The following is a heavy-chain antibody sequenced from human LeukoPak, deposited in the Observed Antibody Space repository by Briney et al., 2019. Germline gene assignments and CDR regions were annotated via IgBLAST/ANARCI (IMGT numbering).Heavy chain of an antibody. CDR2: IWPDGSNK. CDR1: GFTFTSYG. J-gene: IGHJ4*02. CDR3: ARDYCRTTSCLES. D-gene: IGHD2-2*01. V-gene: IGHV3-33*01. Sequence: GRSLRLSCAASGFTFTSYGMFWVRQAPGKGLEWVAFIWPDGSNKLYGDSVKGRFTISRDNSKNTVYLQMNSLRAEDTAVYYCARDYCRTTSCLESWGQGTLVSVSS.